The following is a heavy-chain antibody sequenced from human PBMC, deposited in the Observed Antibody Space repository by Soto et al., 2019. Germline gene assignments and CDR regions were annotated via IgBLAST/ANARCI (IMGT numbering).Heavy chain of an antibody. Sequence: SVKVSCKASGGTFSSYAISWVRQAPGQGLEWMGGIIPIFGTANYAQKFQGRVTITADESTSTAYMELSSLRSEDTAVYYCARVRGMSDIVVVPAAMVFRYGMDVWGQGTTVTVSS. J-gene: IGHJ6*02. CDR1: GGTFSSYA. V-gene: IGHV1-69*13. CDR3: ARVRGMSDIVVVPAAMVFRYGMDV. D-gene: IGHD2-2*01. CDR2: IIPIFGTA.